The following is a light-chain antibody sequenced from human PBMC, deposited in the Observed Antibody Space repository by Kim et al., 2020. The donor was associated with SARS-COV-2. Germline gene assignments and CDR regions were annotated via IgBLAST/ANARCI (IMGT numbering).Light chain of an antibody. J-gene: IGLJ3*02. V-gene: IGLV10-54*04. Sequence: QNATLTSAGDSDKVGNQGAAWLQEVQGHPHKLQAYRNNKQTSGISDRRSASRSGSTDTLTITGLQPEDEADYYCSAWDSSLSAWVFGGGTQLTV. CDR1: SDKVGNQG. CDR3: SAWDSSLSAWV. CDR2: RNN.